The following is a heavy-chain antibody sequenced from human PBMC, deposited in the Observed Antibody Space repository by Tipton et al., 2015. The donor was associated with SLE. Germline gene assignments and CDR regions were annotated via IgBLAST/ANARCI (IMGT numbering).Heavy chain of an antibody. V-gene: IGHV4-59*01. J-gene: IGHJ4*02. D-gene: IGHD4-17*01. Sequence: TLSLTCTVSGGSISSYYWSWIRQPPGKGLEWIGYIYYCGSTNYNPSPKSRVTISVDTSKNQFSLKLSSVTAADTAVYYCARANGDYVQDYWGQGTLVTVSS. CDR1: GGSISSYY. CDR3: ARANGDYVQDY. CDR2: IYYCGST.